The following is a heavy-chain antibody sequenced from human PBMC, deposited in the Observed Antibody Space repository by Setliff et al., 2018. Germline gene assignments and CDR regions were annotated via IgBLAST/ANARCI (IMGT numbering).Heavy chain of an antibody. CDR2: IKQDGSEK. D-gene: IGHD3-10*01. CDR3: FGAGTCSY. CDR1: GDSFSDYY. V-gene: IGHV3-7*01. J-gene: IGHJ4*02. Sequence: PSETLSLTCAVYGDSFSDYYWSWVRQAPGKGLEWVANIKQDGSEKYYADSVKGRFTISRDNAKNSLSLQMNNLRTEDTAVYYCFGAGTCSYWGQGTLVTVSS.